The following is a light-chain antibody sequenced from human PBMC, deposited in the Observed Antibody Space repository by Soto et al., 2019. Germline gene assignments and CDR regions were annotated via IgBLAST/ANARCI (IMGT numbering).Light chain of an antibody. J-gene: IGKJ4*01. V-gene: IGKV3-15*01. CDR3: QQYADSGALT. CDR2: GAS. Sequence: EIPMTQFSATLSLSPGESPTLSCRSSQSVSSNLAWYQQKPGQAHRLLIYGASTRATGIPARFSGSGSGTDFTLTISRLESEDFAVYFCQQYADSGALTVGGGNPVDIK. CDR1: QSVSSN.